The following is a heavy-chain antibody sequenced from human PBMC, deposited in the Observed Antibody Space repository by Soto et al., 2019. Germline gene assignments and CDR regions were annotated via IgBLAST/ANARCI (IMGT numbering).Heavy chain of an antibody. D-gene: IGHD3-10*01. CDR1: GYTFTGYY. CDR2: INPNSGGT. Sequence: ASVEVSCKASGYTFTGYYMHWVRQAPGQGLEWMGWINPNSGGTNYAQKFQGWVTMTRDTSISTAYMELSRLRSDDTAVYYCASVRGVSPYDAFDIWGQGTMVTVSS. CDR3: ASVRGVSPYDAFDI. V-gene: IGHV1-2*04. J-gene: IGHJ3*02.